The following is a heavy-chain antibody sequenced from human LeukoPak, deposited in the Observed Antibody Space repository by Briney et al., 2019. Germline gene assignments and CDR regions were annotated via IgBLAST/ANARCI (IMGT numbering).Heavy chain of an antibody. J-gene: IGHJ4*02. CDR3: ARVTSGSGYFY. CDR2: INHSGST. Sequence: SETLSLTCAVYGGSFSGYYWSWIRQPPGKGLEWIGEINHSGSTNYNPSLKSRVTISVDTSKNQFSLKLSSVTAADTAVYYCARVTSGSGYFYWGQGTLVTVSS. V-gene: IGHV4-34*01. CDR1: GGSFSGYY. D-gene: IGHD3-22*01.